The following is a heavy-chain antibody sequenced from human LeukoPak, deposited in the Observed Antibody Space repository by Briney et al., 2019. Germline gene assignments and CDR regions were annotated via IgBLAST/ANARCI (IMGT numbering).Heavy chain of an antibody. CDR2: ITTISHYI. Sequence: GGSLRLSCAASGFTLSDYHMNWVRQAPGKGLEWLSSITTISHYIYYAGAVRGRFTISRDNAKNSLYLQLNSLRGEDTAVYYCARSGGPGTYHQLRYNWFDPWGQGTLVTVSS. CDR3: ARSGGPGTYHQLRYNWFDP. D-gene: IGHD3-10*01. CDR1: GFTLSDYH. V-gene: IGHV3-21*01. J-gene: IGHJ5*02.